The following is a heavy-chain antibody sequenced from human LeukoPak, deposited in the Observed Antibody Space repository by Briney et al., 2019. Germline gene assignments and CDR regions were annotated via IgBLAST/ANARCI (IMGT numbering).Heavy chain of an antibody. CDR3: ARGGGPHNAFDI. CDR2: INLDGSQK. Sequence: GGSLRLSCAASGFTFSNYWMAWVRQAPGKGPEWVANINLDGSQKYYVDSVKGRFTISRDNSKNTLYLQMNSLRAEDTAVYYCARGGGPHNAFDIWGQGTMVTVSS. V-gene: IGHV3-7*04. CDR1: GFTFSNYW. J-gene: IGHJ3*02. D-gene: IGHD3-16*01.